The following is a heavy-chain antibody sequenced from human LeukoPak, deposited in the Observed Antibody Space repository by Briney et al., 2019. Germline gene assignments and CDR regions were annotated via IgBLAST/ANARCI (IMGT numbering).Heavy chain of an antibody. CDR3: ARGTSIYYDSSGFDY. V-gene: IGHV3-48*03. J-gene: IGHJ4*02. D-gene: IGHD3-22*01. CDR2: ISSSGSTI. Sequence: GGSLRLSCAASGFTFSSCEMNWVRQAPGKGLEWVSYISSSGSTIYYADSVKGRFTISRDNAKNSLYLQMNGLRAEDTAVYYCARGTSIYYDSSGFDYWGQGTLVTVSS. CDR1: GFTFSSCE.